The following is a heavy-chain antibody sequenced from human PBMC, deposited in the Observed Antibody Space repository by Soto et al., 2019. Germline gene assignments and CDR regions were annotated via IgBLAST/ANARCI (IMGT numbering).Heavy chain of an antibody. CDR1: GYTFTSYA. D-gene: IGHD4-4*01. Sequence: GASVKVSCKASGYTFTSYAMHWVRQAPGQRLEWMGWINAGNGNTKYSQKFQGRVTITRDTSASTAYMELSSLRSEDTAVYYCARDNAYSLPEAYYYYGMDVWGQGTTVTVSS. J-gene: IGHJ6*02. CDR3: ARDNAYSLPEAYYYYGMDV. CDR2: INAGNGNT. V-gene: IGHV1-3*01.